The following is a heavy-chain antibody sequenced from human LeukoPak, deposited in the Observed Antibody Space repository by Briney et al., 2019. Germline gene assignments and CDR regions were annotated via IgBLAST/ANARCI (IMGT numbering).Heavy chain of an antibody. CDR1: GFTFSSFA. CDR3: AKERAGAGEY. CDR2: ISGSGTNT. V-gene: IGHV3-23*01. J-gene: IGHJ4*02. D-gene: IGHD6-13*01. Sequence: GGSLRLSCAASGFTFSSFAMSWVRQAPGKGLEWVSGISGSGTNTYYADSVKGRFTISRDNAKNTLFLQMNSLRAEDTAVYYCAKERAGAGEYWGQGTLVTVSA.